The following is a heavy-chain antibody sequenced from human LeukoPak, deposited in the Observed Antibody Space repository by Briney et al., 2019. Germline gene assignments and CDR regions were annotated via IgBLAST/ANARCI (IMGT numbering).Heavy chain of an antibody. CDR2: INHRGST. J-gene: IGHJ4*02. CDR3: ARTYSSGWCGDF. V-gene: IGHV4-34*01. CDR1: GGSFSGYY. D-gene: IGHD6-19*01. Sequence: SETLSLTCAVYGGSFSGYYWSWIRQPPGKGLEWIGEINHRGSTNYNPSLKSRVAISVDRSKNQFSLKVRSVTAADTAVYYCARTYSSGWCGDFWGQGSLVTVSS.